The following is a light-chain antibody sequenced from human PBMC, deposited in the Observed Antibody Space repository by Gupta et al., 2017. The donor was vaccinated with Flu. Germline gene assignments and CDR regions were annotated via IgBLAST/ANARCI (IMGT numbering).Light chain of an antibody. Sequence: QSALTQPASVSGSPGQSITISCPGTSSDIGSYNYVSWYQQPPGKPPNLLIYGVTKRPSGISNRFSGSKSGDTASLTISGLQTEDEADYYCSACTSSTTVVFGGGTKLTVL. CDR3: SACTSSTTVV. CDR2: GVT. V-gene: IGLV2-14*01. CDR1: SSDIGSYNY. J-gene: IGLJ2*01.